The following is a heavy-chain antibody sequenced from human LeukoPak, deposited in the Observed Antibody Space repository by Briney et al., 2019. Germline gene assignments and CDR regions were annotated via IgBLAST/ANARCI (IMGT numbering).Heavy chain of an antibody. D-gene: IGHD4-17*01. CDR2: ISGSGGST. V-gene: IGHV3-23*01. J-gene: IGHJ4*02. CDR1: GFTFDDYP. CDR3: AKKGDYASYFYY. Sequence: GGSLRLSCAVSGFTFDDYPMHWVRQAPGKGLEWVSAISGSGGSTYYADSVKGRFTISRDNSKNTLYLQMNSLRAEDTAVYYCAKKGDYASYFYYWGQGTLVNVSS.